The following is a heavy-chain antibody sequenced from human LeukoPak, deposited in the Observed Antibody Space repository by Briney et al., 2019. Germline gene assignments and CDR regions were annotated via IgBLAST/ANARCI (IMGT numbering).Heavy chain of an antibody. CDR3: ARNLITIFGVVIQAFAY. CDR1: GYTFTGYY. Sequence: ASVKVSCKASGYTFTGYYMHWVRQAPGQGLEGMGWINPNSGGTNYAQKFQGRVTMTRDTSISTAYIELSRLRSDDTAVYYCARNLITIFGVVIQAFAYWGQGTLVTVSS. J-gene: IGHJ4*02. V-gene: IGHV1-2*02. CDR2: INPNSGGT. D-gene: IGHD3-3*01.